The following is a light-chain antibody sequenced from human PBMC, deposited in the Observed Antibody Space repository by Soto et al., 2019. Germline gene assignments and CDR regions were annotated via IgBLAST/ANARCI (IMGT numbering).Light chain of an antibody. J-gene: IGLJ2*01. CDR2: DVS. CDR1: SSDVGGYNY. CDR3: CSYAGSYTVI. Sequence: QSALTQPRSVSGSPGQSVTISCTGTSSDVGGYNYVSWYQQHPGKAPKLMISDVSERPSGVPDRFSGSKSGNTASLTISGLHAEDEADYYCCSYAGSYTVIFGGGTKLTVL. V-gene: IGLV2-11*01.